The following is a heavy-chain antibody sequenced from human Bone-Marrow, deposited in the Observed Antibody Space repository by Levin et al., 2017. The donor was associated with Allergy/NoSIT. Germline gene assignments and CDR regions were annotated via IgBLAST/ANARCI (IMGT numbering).Heavy chain of an antibody. V-gene: IGHV3-53*01. D-gene: IGHD6-6*01. Sequence: SCAASGFTVSSNYMSWIRQAPGKGLEWVSVIYSGGSTYYADSVKGRFTISRDNSKNTLYLQMNSLRVEDTAVYYCARAGSSSWGNYYFDYWGQGTLVTVSS. CDR1: GFTVSSNY. CDR3: ARAGSSSWGNYYFDY. J-gene: IGHJ4*02. CDR2: IYSGGST.